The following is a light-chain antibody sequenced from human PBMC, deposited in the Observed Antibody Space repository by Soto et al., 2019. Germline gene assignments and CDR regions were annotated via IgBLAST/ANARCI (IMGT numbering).Light chain of an antibody. V-gene: IGKV1-9*01. CDR3: QHYNSYSEA. Sequence: DIQVTQSPSFRSASVGDRVTITCRASQGISSYLAWYQQKPGKAPKLLISAASTLQSGVPSRFSGSGSGTEFTLTISSLQPDDFATYYCQHYNSYSEAFGQGTKVDIK. J-gene: IGKJ1*01. CDR2: AAS. CDR1: QGISSY.